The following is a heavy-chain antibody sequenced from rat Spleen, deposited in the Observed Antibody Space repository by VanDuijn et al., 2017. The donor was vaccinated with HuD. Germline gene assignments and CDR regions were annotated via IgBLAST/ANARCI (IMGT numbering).Heavy chain of an antibody. Sequence: EVQLQESGPGLVKPSQSLSLTCSVTGYSITSRYWGWIRKFPGNKMEWMGHIDYSGDTNYNPSLKSRISIARDTSKNQFFLQLNSVTTEDTATYYCAKWGGDGWYFDFWGPGTMVTVSS. CDR1: GYSITSRY. V-gene: IGHV3-1*01. D-gene: IGHD1-1*01. J-gene: IGHJ1*01. CDR3: AKWGGDGWYFDF. CDR2: IDYSGDT.